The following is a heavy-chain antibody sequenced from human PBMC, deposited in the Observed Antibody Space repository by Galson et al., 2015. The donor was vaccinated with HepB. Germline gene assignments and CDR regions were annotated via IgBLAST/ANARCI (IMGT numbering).Heavy chain of an antibody. J-gene: IGHJ4*02. CDR2: ISGSGGST. D-gene: IGHD5-18*01. V-gene: IGHV3-23*01. CDR3: AKDSVGVRGYSYGYACDY. CDR1: GFTFSSYW. Sequence: SLRLSCAASGFTFSSYWMSWVRQAPGKGLEWVSAISGSGGSTYYADSVKGRFTISRDNSKNTLYLQMNSLRAEDTAVYYCAKDSVGVRGYSYGYACDYWGQGTLVTVSS.